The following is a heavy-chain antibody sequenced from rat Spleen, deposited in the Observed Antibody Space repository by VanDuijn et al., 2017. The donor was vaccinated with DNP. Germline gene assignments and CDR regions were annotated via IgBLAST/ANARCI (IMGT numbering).Heavy chain of an antibody. V-gene: IGHV2-41*01. J-gene: IGHJ3*01. CDR1: GFSLTGNS. CDR3: ARSPETSYIYFPWAY. CDR2: IWNNGGT. D-gene: IGHD1-2*01. Sequence: QVQLRESGPGLVQPSQTLSLTCTVVGFSLTGNSVHWVRQPPGKGLEWMGVIWNNGGTRYNSVLKSRLHINRDTSKSQVLLKMNSLQTEDTATYYCARSPETSYIYFPWAYWGQGTLVIVSS.